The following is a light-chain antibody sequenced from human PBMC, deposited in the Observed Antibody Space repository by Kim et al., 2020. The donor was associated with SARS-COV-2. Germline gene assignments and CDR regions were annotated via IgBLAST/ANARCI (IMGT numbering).Light chain of an antibody. CDR3: SSYTSSSTWV. V-gene: IGLV2-14*01. CDR1: SSDVGGYNY. Sequence: QSALTQPASVSGSPGQSITISCTGTSSDVGGYNYVSWYQQHPGKAPKLMIYDVSKRPSGVSNRFSGYKSGNTASLTISGLQAEDEADYYCSSYTSSSTWVFGGGTQLTVL. J-gene: IGLJ3*02. CDR2: DVS.